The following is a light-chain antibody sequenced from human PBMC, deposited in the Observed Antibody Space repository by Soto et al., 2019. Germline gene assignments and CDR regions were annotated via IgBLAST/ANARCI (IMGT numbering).Light chain of an antibody. J-gene: IGLJ3*02. CDR3: GAHAGSNTWV. CDR1: SGDIGAYNY. CDR2: EVN. Sequence: LTQSPSASASPGQSVTISCTGSSGDIGAYNYVSWYQQHPGKAPKLIIYEVNKRPSGVPDRFSGSKSGITASLTVSGLQADDEADYYCGAHAGSNTWVFGGGTKVTVL. V-gene: IGLV2-8*01.